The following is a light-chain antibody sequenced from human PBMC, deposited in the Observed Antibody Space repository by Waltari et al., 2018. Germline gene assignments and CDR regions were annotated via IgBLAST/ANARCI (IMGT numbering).Light chain of an antibody. J-gene: IGLJ3*02. V-gene: IGLV1-51*01. CDR3: GTWDSSLGIGV. CDR2: EDN. CDR1: PPNIGNNY. Sequence: QSVLTQAPSVSAAPGQKVPISCSGSPPNIGNNYGPWYQQFPGTAPKLLIYEDNRRPSGIPDRFSGSKSGASATLGITGLQTGDEANYYCGTWDSSLGIGVLGGGTRVTVL.